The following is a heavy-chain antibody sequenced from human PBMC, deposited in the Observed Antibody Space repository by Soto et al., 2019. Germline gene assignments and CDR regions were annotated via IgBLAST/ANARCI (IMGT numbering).Heavy chain of an antibody. CDR1: GGSISSSSYY. CDR3: ARLGRYYQSLDT. D-gene: IGHD3-10*01. CDR2: IYYGGTT. Sequence: PSETLSLTCTVSGGSISSSSYYWGWIRQPPGKGLEWIGSIYYGGTTSYNPSLKSRVTISLETSKSQFSLRLTAVTAADTAVYYCARLGRYYQSLDTWGPGTLVTVSS. V-gene: IGHV4-39*07. J-gene: IGHJ5*01.